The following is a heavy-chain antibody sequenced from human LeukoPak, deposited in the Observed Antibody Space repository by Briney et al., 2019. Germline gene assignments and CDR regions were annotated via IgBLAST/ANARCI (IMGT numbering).Heavy chain of an antibody. J-gene: IGHJ5*02. CDR3: ARAPRGTYNWFDP. Sequence: SETLSLTCTVSGGSISSYYWSWIRQPPGKGLEWIGYIYYSGSTYYNPSLKSRVTISVDTSKNQFSLKLSSVTAADTAVYYCARAPRGTYNWFDPWGQGTLVTVSS. CDR2: IYYSGST. D-gene: IGHD1-1*01. V-gene: IGHV4-59*12. CDR1: GGSISSYY.